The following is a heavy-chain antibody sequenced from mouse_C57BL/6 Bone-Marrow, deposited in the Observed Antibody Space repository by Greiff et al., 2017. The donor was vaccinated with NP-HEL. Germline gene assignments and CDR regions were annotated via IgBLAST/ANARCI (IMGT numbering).Heavy chain of an antibody. Sequence: EVKLQESGGGLVKPGGSLKLSCAASGFTFSSYAMSWVRQTPEKRLEWVATISDGGSYTYYPDNVTGRFTISRDNAKNNLYLQMSHLKSEDTAMYYCARGYYDYYYAMDYWGQGTSVTVSS. J-gene: IGHJ4*01. CDR2: ISDGGSYT. D-gene: IGHD2-4*01. CDR1: GFTFSSYA. V-gene: IGHV5-4*03. CDR3: ARGYYDYYYAMDY.